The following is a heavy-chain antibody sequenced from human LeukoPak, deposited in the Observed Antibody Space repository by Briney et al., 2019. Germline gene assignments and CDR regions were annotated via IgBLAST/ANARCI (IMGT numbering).Heavy chain of an antibody. CDR3: ARGFGRITIFGVVIPEFDY. CDR2: INHSGST. CDR1: GGSFSDYY. V-gene: IGHV4-34*01. Sequence: SETLSLTCAVYGGSFSDYYWSWIRQPPGKGLEWIGEINHSGSTNYNPSLKSRVTISVDTSKNQFSLKLSSVTAADTAVYYCARGFGRITIFGVVIPEFDYWGQGTLVTVSS. D-gene: IGHD3-3*01. J-gene: IGHJ4*02.